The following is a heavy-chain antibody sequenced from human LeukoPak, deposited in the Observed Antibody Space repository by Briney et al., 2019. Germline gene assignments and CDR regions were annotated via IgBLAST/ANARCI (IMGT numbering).Heavy chain of an antibody. J-gene: IGHJ6*03. D-gene: IGHD1-26*01. V-gene: IGHV1-2*02. CDR2: INPNSGGT. Sequence: ASVKVSCKASGYTFTGHYMHWVRQAPGQGLDWMGVINPNSGGTNYAQKFQGRVTMTRDTSISTAYVEPSRLRSDDTAVYYCARGGDGSYAYYYYMDVWGKGTTVSISS. CDR1: GYTFTGHY. CDR3: ARGGDGSYAYYYYMDV.